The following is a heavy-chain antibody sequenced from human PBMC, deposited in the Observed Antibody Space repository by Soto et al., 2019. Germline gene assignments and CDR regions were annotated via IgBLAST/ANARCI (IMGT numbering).Heavy chain of an antibody. CDR1: GFIFSDFA. J-gene: IGHJ4*02. V-gene: IGHV3-33*01. Sequence: GGSLRLSCAASGFIFSDFAMHWVRQAPGKGLEWVAEIWYDGSNEYYGDSVKGRFAISRDNSKNTLYLQLNSLRAEDTAVYYCARVPEAGRPLFDYWGQGALVTVSS. CDR3: ARVPEAGRPLFDY. CDR2: IWYDGSNE. D-gene: IGHD6-6*01.